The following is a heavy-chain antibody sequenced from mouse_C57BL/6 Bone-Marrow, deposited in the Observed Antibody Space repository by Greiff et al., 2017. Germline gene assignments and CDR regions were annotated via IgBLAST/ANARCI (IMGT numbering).Heavy chain of an antibody. V-gene: IGHV1-42*01. CDR3: ARGATVVATGDFAY. Sequence: EVQLQQSGPELVKPGASVKISCKASGYSFTGYYMNWVKQSPEKSLEWIGEINPSTGGTTYNQKFKAKATLTVDKSSSTAYMQLKSLTSEDSAVYYCARGATVVATGDFAYWGQGTLVTVSA. CDR2: INPSTGGT. CDR1: GYSFTGYY. J-gene: IGHJ3*01. D-gene: IGHD1-1*01.